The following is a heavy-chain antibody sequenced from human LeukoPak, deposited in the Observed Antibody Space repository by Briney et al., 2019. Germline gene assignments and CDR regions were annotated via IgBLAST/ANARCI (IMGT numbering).Heavy chain of an antibody. CDR3: ARDFDYGDYSVSGY. CDR1: GFTFSDYY. J-gene: IGHJ4*02. CDR2: ISSSGSTI. D-gene: IGHD4-17*01. Sequence: GGSLRLSCAASGFTFSDYYMSWIRQAPGKGLEWVSYISSSGSTIYYADSVKGRFTISRDNAKNSLYLQMNSLRAEDTAVYYCARDFDYGDYSVSGYWGQGTLVTVSS. V-gene: IGHV3-11*01.